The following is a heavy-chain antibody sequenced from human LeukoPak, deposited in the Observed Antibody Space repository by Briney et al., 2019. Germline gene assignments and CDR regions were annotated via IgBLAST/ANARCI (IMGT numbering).Heavy chain of an antibody. CDR3: ARGRGYIYGLIDY. V-gene: IGHV5-51*01. D-gene: IGHD5-18*01. Sequence: GESLKISCKGSGYYFTSHWIGWVRQMPGKGLEWMGIIYPSDSDTKYSPSFQGRVTISADKSITTAYLHWSSLKASDTATYYCARGRGYIYGLIDYWGQGTLVTVSS. CDR1: GYYFTSHW. J-gene: IGHJ4*02. CDR2: IYPSDSDT.